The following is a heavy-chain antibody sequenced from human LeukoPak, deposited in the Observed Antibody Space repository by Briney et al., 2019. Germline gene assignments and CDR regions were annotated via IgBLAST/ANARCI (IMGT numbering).Heavy chain of an antibody. J-gene: IGHJ6*02. CDR3: ARDTDTAMDV. CDR2: TKNKGESHIT. CDR1: RSFRDHY. Sequence: PGGSLRLSCVASRSFRDHYMDWVRQAPGKGLEWIGRTKNKGESHITHYAASGSGRFTASRDDSKTSLYLQMNNLKTEDTAVYYCARDTDTAMDVWGQGTTVTVSS. V-gene: IGHV3-72*01.